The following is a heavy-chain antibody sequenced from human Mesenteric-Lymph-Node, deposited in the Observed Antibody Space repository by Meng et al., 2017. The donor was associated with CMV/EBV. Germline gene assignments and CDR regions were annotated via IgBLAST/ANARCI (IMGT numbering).Heavy chain of an antibody. D-gene: IGHD6-13*01. CDR1: GFTVSSNY. V-gene: IGHV3-53*01. CDR2: IYSGGST. CDR3: AKDPIAAAYYGMDV. J-gene: IGHJ6*02. Sequence: GESLKISCAASGFTVSSNYMSWVRQAPGKGLEWVSVIYSGGSTYYADSVKGRFTISRDNSKNTLYLQMNSLRAEDTAVYYCAKDPIAAAYYGMDVWGQGTTVTVSS.